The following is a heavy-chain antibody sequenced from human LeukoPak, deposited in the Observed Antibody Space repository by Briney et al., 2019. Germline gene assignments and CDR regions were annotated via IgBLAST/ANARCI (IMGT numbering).Heavy chain of an antibody. J-gene: IGHJ4*02. CDR2: IDTDTGNP. CDR3: ARGTPTPGVDY. D-gene: IGHD1-1*01. V-gene: IGHV7-4-1*02. Sequence: ASVKVSCKASGYTFSRYFMNWVRQAPGQGLEWMGNIDTDTGNPKYAPGFTGHFVFSLDTSVSTAYLQINSLRAEDTAVYYCARGTPTPGVDYWGQGTQVTVFS. CDR1: GYTFSRYF.